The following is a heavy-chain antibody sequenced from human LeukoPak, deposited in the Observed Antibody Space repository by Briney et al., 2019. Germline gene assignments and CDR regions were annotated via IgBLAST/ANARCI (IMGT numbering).Heavy chain of an antibody. CDR3: ARARDYGDYPDAFDI. Sequence: PGGSLRLSCAASGFTFSSYWMSWVRQAPGKGLEWVANIKQDGSEKYYVDSVKGRFTISRDNAKNSLYLQMNSLRAEDTAVYYCARARDYGDYPDAFDIWGQGTMVTVSS. D-gene: IGHD4-17*01. CDR2: IKQDGSEK. CDR1: GFTFSSYW. J-gene: IGHJ3*02. V-gene: IGHV3-7*01.